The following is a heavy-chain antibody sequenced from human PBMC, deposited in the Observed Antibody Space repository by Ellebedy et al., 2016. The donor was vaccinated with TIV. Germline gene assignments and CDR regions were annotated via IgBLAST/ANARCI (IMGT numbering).Heavy chain of an antibody. Sequence: ASVKVSCKASGYTFTSFGITWVRQAPGQGLEWMGWISAFNGDTNYVQKLQGRVTMTSDTSTSTAYMELRSLRSDDTAVYYCARRGDYSENWFDPWGQGTLVTVSS. CDR1: GYTFTSFG. D-gene: IGHD2-15*01. CDR3: ARRGDYSENWFDP. V-gene: IGHV1-18*04. CDR2: ISAFNGDT. J-gene: IGHJ5*02.